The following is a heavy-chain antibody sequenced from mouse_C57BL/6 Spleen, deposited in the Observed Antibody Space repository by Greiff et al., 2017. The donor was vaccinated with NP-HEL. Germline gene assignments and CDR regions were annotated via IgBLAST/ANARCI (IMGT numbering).Heavy chain of an antibody. V-gene: IGHV1-81*01. D-gene: IGHD1-1*01. Sequence: VQLQQSGAELARPGASVKLSCKASGYTFTSYGISWVKQRTGQGLEWIGEIYPRSGNTYYNEKFKGKATLTADKSSSTAYMELRSLTSEDSAVYFCARRSVNYYGSSYYFDYWGQGTTLTVSS. J-gene: IGHJ2*01. CDR2: IYPRSGNT. CDR3: ARRSVNYYGSSYYFDY. CDR1: GYTFTSYG.